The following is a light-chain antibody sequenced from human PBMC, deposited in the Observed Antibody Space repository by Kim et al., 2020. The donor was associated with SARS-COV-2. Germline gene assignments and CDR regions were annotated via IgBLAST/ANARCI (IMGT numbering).Light chain of an antibody. J-gene: IGLJ2*01. CDR3: SSYAGLNDFL. CDR1: SSDVGTFNY. V-gene: IGLV2-8*01. CDR2: EVT. Sequence: GQSVTISCTGTSSDVGTFNYVSCYQQPRAKATKLIIDEVTRRPSGVPDRFSGSKSGNAASLTVSGLQADDEAYYYCSSYAGLNDFLFGGGTQLNVL.